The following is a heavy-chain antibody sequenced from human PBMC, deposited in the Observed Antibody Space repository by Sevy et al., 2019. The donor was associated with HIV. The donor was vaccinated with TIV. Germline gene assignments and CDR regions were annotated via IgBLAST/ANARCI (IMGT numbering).Heavy chain of an antibody. Sequence: GGSLRLSCAVSGFTLRSYEMNWVRQAPGKGLEWVSFISTSGTTIYYGDSVKGQFTISRDNAKNSLYLQMDSLRAEDTALYYCARGAGIVVVPAAIWFDSWGQGTLVTVSS. CDR1: GFTLRSYE. CDR2: ISTSGTTI. V-gene: IGHV3-48*03. J-gene: IGHJ5*01. CDR3: ARGAGIVVVPAAIWFDS. D-gene: IGHD2-2*01.